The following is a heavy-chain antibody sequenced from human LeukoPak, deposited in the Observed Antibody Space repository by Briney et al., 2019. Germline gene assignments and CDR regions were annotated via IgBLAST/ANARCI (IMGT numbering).Heavy chain of an antibody. CDR1: GFTFSSYS. CDR2: ISSSSSYI. J-gene: IGHJ4*02. D-gene: IGHD3-22*01. CDR3: ARANYFDSSGYPYFDY. V-gene: IGHV3-21*04. Sequence: PGGSLRLSCAASGFTFSSYSMNWVRQAPGKGLEWVSSISSSSSYIYYADSVKGRFTISRDNAKNSLYLQMNSLRAEDTAVYHCARANYFDSSGYPYFDYWGQGTLVTVSS.